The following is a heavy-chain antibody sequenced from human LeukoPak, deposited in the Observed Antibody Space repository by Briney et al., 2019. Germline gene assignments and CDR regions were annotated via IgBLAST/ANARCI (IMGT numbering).Heavy chain of an antibody. CDR2: INPNSGGT. D-gene: IGHD1-26*01. CDR1: GGTFSSYA. CDR3: ARVAVGAEYFDY. J-gene: IGHJ4*02. V-gene: IGHV1-2*02. Sequence: ASVKVSCKASGGTFSSYAISWVRQAPGQGLEWMGWINPNSGGTNYAQKFQGRVTMTRDTSIGTAYMELSRLRSDDTAVYYCARVAVGAEYFDYWGQGTLVTVSS.